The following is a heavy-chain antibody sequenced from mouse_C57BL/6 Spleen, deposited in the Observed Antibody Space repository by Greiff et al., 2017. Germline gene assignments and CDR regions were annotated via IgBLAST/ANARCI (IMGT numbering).Heavy chain of an antibody. CDR2: IRLISDNYAT. Sequence: EVQLVESGGGLVQPGGSMKLSCVASGFTFSNYWMNWVRQSPEKGLEWVAQIRLISDNYATHYAESVKGRFTISRDDSKSSVYRQMNNLRAEDTGIYYCTGCCYDAGFAYWGQGTLVTVSA. J-gene: IGHJ3*01. D-gene: IGHD2-12*01. CDR3: TGCCYDAGFAY. CDR1: GFTFSNYW. V-gene: IGHV6-3*01.